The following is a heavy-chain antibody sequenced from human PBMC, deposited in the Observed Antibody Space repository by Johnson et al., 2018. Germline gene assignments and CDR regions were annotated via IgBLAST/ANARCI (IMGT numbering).Heavy chain of an antibody. J-gene: IGHJ6*02. CDR3: ARDRGRDRYDDGRDV. CDR2: IYYSGST. V-gene: IGHV4-59*01. CDR1: GGSISSYY. Sequence: QVQLQESGPGLVKPSETLSLTCTVSGGSISSYYWSWIRQPPGKGLEWIGYIYYSGSTNYNPSLKSRVTISVDTSKNQFSLKLGSVTAADTAVYYWARDRGRDRYDDGRDVWGQGTTVTVSS.